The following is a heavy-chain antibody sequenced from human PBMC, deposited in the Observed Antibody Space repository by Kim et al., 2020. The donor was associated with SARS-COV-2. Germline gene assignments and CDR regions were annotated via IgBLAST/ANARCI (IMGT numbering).Heavy chain of an antibody. J-gene: IGHJ4*02. CDR2: IYSGGST. CDR3: ARGVDIWNFFDS. V-gene: IGHV3-53*01. CDR1: GFSVSNTY. D-gene: IGHD5-12*01. Sequence: GGSLRLSCAASGFSVSNTYMSWVRQAPGKGLEWVSVIYSGGSTYYADSVRGRFIVSRDNSKNTLYLQMNSLRAEDTAVYYCARGVDIWNFFDSWGQGILVTVSS.